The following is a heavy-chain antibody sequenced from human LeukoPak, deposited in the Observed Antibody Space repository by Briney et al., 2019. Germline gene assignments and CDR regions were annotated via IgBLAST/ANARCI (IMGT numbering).Heavy chain of an antibody. J-gene: IGHJ4*02. CDR1: GRFLSLYY. CDR2: IYYSGST. V-gene: IGHV4-59*07. Sequence: PSDTLSLTCTVSGRFLSLYYWSWIRQPPGKGLEWVGYIYYSGSTNYHPSLKSRVTISVDTAKNQFSLKLSSVTAADTAVYYCARWGYGDYGLYYFDYWGQGTLVTVSS. D-gene: IGHD4-17*01. CDR3: ARWGYGDYGLYYFDY.